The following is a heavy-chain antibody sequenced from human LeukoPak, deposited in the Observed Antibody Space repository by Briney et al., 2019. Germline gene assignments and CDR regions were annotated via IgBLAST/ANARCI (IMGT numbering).Heavy chain of an antibody. CDR1: GESFTGYY. J-gene: IGHJ4*02. D-gene: IGHD4-4*01. Sequence: SETLSLTCAVYGESFTGYYWSWIRQPPGKGLEWIGEITHPGFTNYNPSLESRVVISVDTYNNHFSLKARSVAAADTAVYYCASRHIYSNYVDYWGQGTLVTVSS. V-gene: IGHV4-34*01. CDR3: ASRHIYSNYVDY. CDR2: ITHPGFT.